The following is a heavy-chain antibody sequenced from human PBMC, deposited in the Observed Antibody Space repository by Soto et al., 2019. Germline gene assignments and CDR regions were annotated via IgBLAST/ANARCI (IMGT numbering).Heavy chain of an antibody. Sequence: SETLSLTCTVSGGSVSSGSYYWSWIRQPPGKGLEWIGYIYYSGSTNYNPSLKSRVTISVDTSKNQFSLKLSSVTAADTAVYYCARDRPGTYDSSGYTVETPHFDYWGQGTLVTVSS. J-gene: IGHJ4*02. V-gene: IGHV4-61*01. CDR2: IYYSGST. D-gene: IGHD3-22*01. CDR1: GGSVSSGSYY. CDR3: ARDRPGTYDSSGYTVETPHFDY.